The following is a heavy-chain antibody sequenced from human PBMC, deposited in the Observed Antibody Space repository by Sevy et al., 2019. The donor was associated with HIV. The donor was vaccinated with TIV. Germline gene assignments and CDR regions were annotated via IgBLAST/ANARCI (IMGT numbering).Heavy chain of an antibody. D-gene: IGHD2-15*01. V-gene: IGHV3-53*01. CDR3: ARVNCSGGSCYYYYGMDV. CDR1: GFTVSSNY. J-gene: IGHJ6*02. Sequence: GGSLRLSCAASGFTVSSNYMSWVRQAPGKGLEWVSVIYSGGSTYYADTVKGRFTISRDNSKNTLYLKMNSLRAEDRAVYYCARVNCSGGSCYYYYGMDVWGQGTTVTASS. CDR2: IYSGGST.